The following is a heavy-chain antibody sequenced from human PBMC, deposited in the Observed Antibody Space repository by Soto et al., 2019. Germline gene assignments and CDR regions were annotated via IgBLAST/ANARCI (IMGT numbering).Heavy chain of an antibody. CDR2: IYWDDDK. J-gene: IGHJ4*02. V-gene: IGHV2-5*02. CDR1: GFSLSTSGVG. D-gene: IGHD3-3*01. CDR3: AHSKGRDFWSGYHLDY. Sequence: QITLKESGPTLVKPTQTLTLTCTFSGFSLSTSGVGVGWIRQPPGTAMERLELIYWDDDKRYSPSLKSRLTIPKDTSKNQVVLTMTNMDPVDTATDYCAHSKGRDFWSGYHLDYWCQGTLVTVS.